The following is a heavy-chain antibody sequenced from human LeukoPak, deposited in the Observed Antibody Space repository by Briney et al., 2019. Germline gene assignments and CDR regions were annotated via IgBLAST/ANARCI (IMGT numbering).Heavy chain of an antibody. V-gene: IGHV4-39*01. Sequence: SETLSLTCTVSGGSISSSSYYWGWIRQPPGKGLEWIGSIYYSGSTYYNPSLKSRVTISVDTSKNQFSLKLSSVTAADTAVYYCARGAPGDGYVYFDYWGQGTLVTVSS. D-gene: IGHD5-24*01. CDR1: GGSISSSSYY. CDR2: IYYSGST. CDR3: ARGAPGDGYVYFDY. J-gene: IGHJ4*02.